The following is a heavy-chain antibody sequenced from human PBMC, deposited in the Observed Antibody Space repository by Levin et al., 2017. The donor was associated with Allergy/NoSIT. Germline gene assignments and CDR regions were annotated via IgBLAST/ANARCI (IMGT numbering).Heavy chain of an antibody. CDR3: ARGQLGGGHYYYYYMDG. J-gene: IGHJ6*03. D-gene: IGHD6-6*01. V-gene: IGHV1-69*13. Sequence: AASVKVSCKASGGTFSSYAISWVRQAPGQGLEWMGGIIPIFGTANYAQKFQGRVTITADESTSTAYMELSSLRSEDTAVYYCARGQLGGGHYYYYYMDGWGKGTTVTVSS. CDR2: IIPIFGTA. CDR1: GGTFSSYA.